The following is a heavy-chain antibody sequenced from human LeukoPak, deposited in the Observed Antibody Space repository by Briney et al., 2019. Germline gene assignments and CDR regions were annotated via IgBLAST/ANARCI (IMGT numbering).Heavy chain of an antibody. CDR1: GGSISSYC. CDR3: AREGMYSTSSYFDY. CDR2: IYHSGST. D-gene: IGHD6-6*01. Sequence: SETLSLTCTVSGGSISSYCWTWIRQPPGKGLEWLGFIYHSGSTDYNPSLKGRLTMSLDTPKNQFSLKLSSVTASDTAVYYCAREGMYSTSSYFDYWGQGTLVTVSS. V-gene: IGHV4-59*01. J-gene: IGHJ4*02.